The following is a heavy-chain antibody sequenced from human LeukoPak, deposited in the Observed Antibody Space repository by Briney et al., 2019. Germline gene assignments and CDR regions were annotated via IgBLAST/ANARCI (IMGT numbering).Heavy chain of an antibody. D-gene: IGHD6-19*01. J-gene: IGHJ5*02. V-gene: IGHV1-18*04. CDR3: ARDLRSDEWVLVAGPYNWFDP. CDR2: INPNSGNT. CDR1: GYTFTGYY. Sequence: ASVKVSCKASGYTFTGYYMHWVRQAPGQGLEWMGWINPNSGNTNYAQKLQGRVTMTTDTSTSTAYMELRSLRSDDTAVYYCARDLRSDEWVLVAGPYNWFDPWGQGTLVTVSS.